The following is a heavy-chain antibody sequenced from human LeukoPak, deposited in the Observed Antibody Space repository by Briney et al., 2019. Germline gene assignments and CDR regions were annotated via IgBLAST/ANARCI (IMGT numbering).Heavy chain of an antibody. V-gene: IGHV3-11*01. J-gene: IGHJ4*02. D-gene: IGHD6-19*01. CDR2: IISSGTNI. Sequence: AGGSLRLSCAASGFTFSDFYMSWIRQAPGKGLEWVSYIISSGTNIYYADSVKGRFTVSRDNAKNSLDLQMNSLRAEDTAVYYCARMVYSSGWYYFDNWGQGTLVTVSS. CDR1: GFTFSDFY. CDR3: ARMVYSSGWYYFDN.